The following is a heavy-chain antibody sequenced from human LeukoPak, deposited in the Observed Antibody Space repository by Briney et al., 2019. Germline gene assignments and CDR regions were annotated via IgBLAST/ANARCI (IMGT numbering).Heavy chain of an antibody. CDR3: ATAAYESGTYTANHDY. Sequence: GGSLRLSCATSGSTVSSNYMSWVRQAPGMGLEWVAVLFRDGTTYYADSVKGRFTISRDNSKNTLYLQLNNLRADDTAVYYCATAAYESGTYTANHDYWGQGTLVTVS. CDR2: LFRDGTT. D-gene: IGHD3-3*01. V-gene: IGHV3-53*01. J-gene: IGHJ4*02. CDR1: GSTVSSNY.